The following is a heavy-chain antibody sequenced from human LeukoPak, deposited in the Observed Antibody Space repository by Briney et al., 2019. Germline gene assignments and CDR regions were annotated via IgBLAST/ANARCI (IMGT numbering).Heavy chain of an antibody. V-gene: IGHV4-34*01. D-gene: IGHD3-22*01. CDR3: ASGLVSSAFDY. J-gene: IGHJ4*02. Sequence: PSETLSLTCAVYGGSFSGYYWSWIRQPPGKGLEWIGEINHSGSTNYNPSLKSRVTMSVDTSKNQFSLKLSSVTAADTAVYYCASGLVSSAFDYWGQGTLVTVSS. CDR1: GGSFSGYY. CDR2: INHSGST.